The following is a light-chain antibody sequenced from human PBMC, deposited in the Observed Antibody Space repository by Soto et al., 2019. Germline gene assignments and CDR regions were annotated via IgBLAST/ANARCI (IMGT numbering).Light chain of an antibody. J-gene: IGLJ1*01. Sequence: QSVLTQPPSVSGAPGQRVTISCTGSSSNIGSTYDVQWYQQLPGTAPKLLIHGNTDRPSGVPDRFSGPTSGTPASLPITWRQADDEADYYCQSYDDSLSVHYVFGAGTKVSVL. CDR2: GNT. CDR1: SSNIGSTYD. V-gene: IGLV1-40*01. CDR3: QSYDDSLSVHYV.